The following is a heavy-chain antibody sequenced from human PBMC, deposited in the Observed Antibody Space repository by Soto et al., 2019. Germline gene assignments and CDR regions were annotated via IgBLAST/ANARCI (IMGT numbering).Heavy chain of an antibody. Sequence: GGSLRLSCAASGFTFSSYGMHWVRQAPGKGLEWVAVISYDGSNKYYADSVKGRFTISRDNSKNTLYLQMNSLRAEDTAVYYCAKDARESGVPFWATDYYYGMDVWGQGTTVTVSS. CDR2: ISYDGSNK. CDR1: GFTFSSYG. CDR3: AKDARESGVPFWATDYYYGMDV. V-gene: IGHV3-30*18. D-gene: IGHD1-26*01. J-gene: IGHJ6*02.